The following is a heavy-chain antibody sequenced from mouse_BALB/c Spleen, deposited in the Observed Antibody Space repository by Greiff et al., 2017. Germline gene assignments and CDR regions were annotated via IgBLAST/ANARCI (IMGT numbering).Heavy chain of an antibody. Sequence: QVQLKESGAELMKPGASVKISCKATGYTFSSYWIEWVKQRPGHGLEWIGEILPGSGSTNYNEKFKGKATFTADTSSNTAYMQLSSLTSEDSAVYYCARPDSSSRSFAYWGQGTLVTVSA. CDR3: ARPDSSSRSFAY. CDR1: GYTFSSYW. V-gene: IGHV1-9*01. D-gene: IGHD1-1*01. CDR2: ILPGSGST. J-gene: IGHJ3*01.